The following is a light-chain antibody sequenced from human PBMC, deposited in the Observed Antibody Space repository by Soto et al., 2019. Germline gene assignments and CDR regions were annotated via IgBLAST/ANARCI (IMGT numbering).Light chain of an antibody. J-gene: IGKJ2*01. CDR1: RSLSSSY. CDR2: AAS. Sequence: EIVLTQSPGTLSLSPGERATLSCRASRSLSSSYVVWYQQKPGQAPRLLIYAASRRATGIPDRFCGSGSATEYTLTISRLEPEDFAVYYCQQQGTFGQGTKLEIK. CDR3: QQQGT. V-gene: IGKV3-20*01.